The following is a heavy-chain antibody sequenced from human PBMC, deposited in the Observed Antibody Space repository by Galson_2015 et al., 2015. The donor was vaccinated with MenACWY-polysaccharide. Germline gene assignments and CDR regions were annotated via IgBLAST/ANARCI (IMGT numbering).Heavy chain of an antibody. D-gene: IGHD4-17*01. V-gene: IGHV7-4-1*02. Sequence: SVKVSCKASGYTFTTYAMNWGRQSPGQGLKWMGGINTNTGNPTYAQGFTGRFVFSLDASVSTAYLQINSLKAEDTTVYYCARDPKQKATTVTPGRFDCWGQGTLFAVSS. J-gene: IGHJ4*02. CDR1: GYTFTTYA. CDR3: ARDPKQKATTVTPGRFDC. CDR2: INTNTGNP.